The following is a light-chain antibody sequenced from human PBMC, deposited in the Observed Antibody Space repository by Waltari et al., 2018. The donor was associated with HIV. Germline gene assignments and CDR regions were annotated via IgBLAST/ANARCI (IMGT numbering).Light chain of an antibody. J-gene: IGLJ2*01. V-gene: IGLV1-47*01. CDR3: ATWTDSLSGVV. Sequence: QSVLTQSPSASGTPGQRVTISCSGISSNIGSNYVYWYQQLPGKAPKLPLYRNNQRPSGVPDRFSGSKSGTSASRAISGLRSEDEAHYYCATWTDSLSGVVFGGGTKLRVL. CDR2: RNN. CDR1: SSNIGSNY.